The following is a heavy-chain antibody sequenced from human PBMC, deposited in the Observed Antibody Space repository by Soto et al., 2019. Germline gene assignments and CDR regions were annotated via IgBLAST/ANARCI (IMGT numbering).Heavy chain of an antibody. CDR2: IGPNPANT. CDR3: ATARHCSSDACPAAE. V-gene: IGHV3-23*01. D-gene: IGHD2-2*01. J-gene: IGHJ4*02. CDR1: GFPFTTSG. Sequence: EVQLLESGGGLVQPGGSLRLSCTAYGFPFTTSGMLWVRQPPGEGLEWVSAIGPNPANTNYRDSVKGRFTISRDNSKNTVFLQMSALTAEDTALYYCATARHCSSDACPAAEWGQGTLITVSS.